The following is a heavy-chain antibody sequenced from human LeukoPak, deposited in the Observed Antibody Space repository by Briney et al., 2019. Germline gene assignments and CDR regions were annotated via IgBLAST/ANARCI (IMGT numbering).Heavy chain of an antibody. CDR3: ARVRIGQQLDKYYYYAMDV. CDR2: INPNSGGT. V-gene: IGHV1-2*02. Sequence: ASVKVSCKAAGYTFTDYYMHWVRQAPGQGLEWMGWINPNSGGTNFAQKFQGRVTMTTDTSISTAYMEVSRLRSDDTAVYYCARVRIGQQLDKYYYYAMDVWGQGTTVTVSS. J-gene: IGHJ6*02. D-gene: IGHD6-13*01. CDR1: GYTFTDYY.